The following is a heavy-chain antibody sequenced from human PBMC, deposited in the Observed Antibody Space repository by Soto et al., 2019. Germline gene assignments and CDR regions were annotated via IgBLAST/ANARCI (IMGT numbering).Heavy chain of an antibody. Sequence: GASVKVSCKASGYTFTSYAMHWVRQAPGQRLEWMGWINAGNGNTKYSQKFQGRVTITRDTSASTAYMELSSLRSEDTAVYYRAREGLAAAHLGGHGTSPNDYWGQGTLVTVSS. J-gene: IGHJ4*02. CDR3: AREGLAAAHLGGHGTSPNDY. CDR2: INAGNGNT. CDR1: GYTFTSYA. V-gene: IGHV1-3*01. D-gene: IGHD6-13*01.